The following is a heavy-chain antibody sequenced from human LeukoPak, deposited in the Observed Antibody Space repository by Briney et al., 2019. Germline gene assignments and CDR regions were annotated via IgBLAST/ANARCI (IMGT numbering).Heavy chain of an antibody. CDR3: ARGTRGGVPYSSGWPAVPYYYYLDV. CDR2: INHSGST. J-gene: IGHJ6*03. CDR1: GFTFSSYS. D-gene: IGHD6-19*01. V-gene: IGHV4-34*01. Sequence: GSLRLSCAASGFTFSSYSMNWVRQPPGKGLEWIGEINHSGSTNYNPSLKGRVTISVDTSKNQFSLKLSSVTAADTAVYYCARGTRGGVPYSSGWPAVPYYYYLDVWGKGTTVTISS.